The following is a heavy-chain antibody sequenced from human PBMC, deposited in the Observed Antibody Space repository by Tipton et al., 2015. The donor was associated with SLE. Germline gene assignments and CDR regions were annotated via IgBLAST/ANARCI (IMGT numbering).Heavy chain of an antibody. CDR3: ASGRQPARPEY. Sequence: TLSLTCTVSGGSISSYYWSWIRQTPGKGLEWIGYIYDTGSSNSNPSLKSRVAISVDTSKNQFSLKLTSVTAADTAIYYCASGRQPARPEYWGQGTLVTVSS. V-gene: IGHV4-59*01. CDR1: GGSISSYY. J-gene: IGHJ4*02. CDR2: IYDTGSS. D-gene: IGHD2-2*01.